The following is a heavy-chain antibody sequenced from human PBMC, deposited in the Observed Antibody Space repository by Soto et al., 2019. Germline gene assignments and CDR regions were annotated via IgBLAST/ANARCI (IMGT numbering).Heavy chain of an antibody. J-gene: IGHJ4*02. CDR2: IYYSGST. Sequence: SETLSLTCTVSGGSSGSGDDYWSWIRQPPGKGLEWIGYIYYSGSTYYNPSLKSRVTISVDTSKNQFSLKLSSVTAADTAVYYCARGRYYDSSGYYAYWGQGTLVTVSS. D-gene: IGHD3-22*01. CDR1: GGSSGSGDDY. V-gene: IGHV4-30-4*01. CDR3: ARGRYYDSSGYYAY.